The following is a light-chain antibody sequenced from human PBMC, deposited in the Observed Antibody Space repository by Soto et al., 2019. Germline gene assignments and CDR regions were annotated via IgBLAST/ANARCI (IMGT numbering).Light chain of an antibody. CDR1: QSVSSNY. Sequence: EIVFTQSPGTLSLSPGERATLSCRASQSVSSNYLAWYQQKPGQAPRLLIYGASSRATGVPDRFSGSGSGTDFILTISRLEPEDFAVYYCQQYGSSPPWTFGQGTKVDI. CDR2: GAS. J-gene: IGKJ1*01. V-gene: IGKV3-20*01. CDR3: QQYGSSPPWT.